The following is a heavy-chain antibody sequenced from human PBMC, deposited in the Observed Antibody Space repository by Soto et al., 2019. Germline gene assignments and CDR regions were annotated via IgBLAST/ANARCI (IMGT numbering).Heavy chain of an antibody. J-gene: IGHJ4*02. V-gene: IGHV3-23*01. CDR2: ISGGGGNT. CDR3: AKGGAVRGLKGGNLDY. CDR1: GFTFSSYA. D-gene: IGHD3-10*01. Sequence: EVQLLESGGGLVQPGGSLSLSCAASGFTFSSYAMNWVRQAPGKGLEWVSVISGGGGNTYYADSVEGRFTSSRDNSKNTLYLQMSSLRAEDTAIYYCAKGGAVRGLKGGNLDYWGQGTLVTVSS.